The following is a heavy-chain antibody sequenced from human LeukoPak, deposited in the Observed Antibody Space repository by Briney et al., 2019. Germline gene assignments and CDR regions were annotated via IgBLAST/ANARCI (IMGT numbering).Heavy chain of an antibody. CDR1: GGSISSNNYY. CDR3: ARVNRAEGDY. Sequence: SETLSLTCTVSGGSISSNNYYWGWIRQPPGKGLEWIGSIYYSGSTYYNPSLKSRVTISVDTSKNQFSLKLSSVTAADTAVYYCARVNRAEGDYWGQGTLVTVSS. J-gene: IGHJ4*02. D-gene: IGHD1-14*01. CDR2: IYYSGST. V-gene: IGHV4-39*07.